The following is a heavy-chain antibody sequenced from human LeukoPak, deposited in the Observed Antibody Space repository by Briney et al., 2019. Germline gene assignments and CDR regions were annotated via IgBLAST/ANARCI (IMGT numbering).Heavy chain of an antibody. CDR3: ARVSSYCSSTSCKEPLDY. V-gene: IGHV3-20*04. Sequence: GGSLRLSCAASGFTFDDYGMSWVRQAPGKGLEWVSGINWNGGSTGYADSVKGRFTISRDNAKNTLYLQMNGLRAEDTALYYCARVSSYCSSTSCKEPLDYWGQGTLVTVSS. J-gene: IGHJ4*02. D-gene: IGHD2-2*01. CDR2: INWNGGST. CDR1: GFTFDDYG.